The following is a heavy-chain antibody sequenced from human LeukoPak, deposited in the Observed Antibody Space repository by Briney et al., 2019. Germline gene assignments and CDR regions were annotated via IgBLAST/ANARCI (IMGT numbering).Heavy chain of an antibody. V-gene: IGHV3-30*18. D-gene: IGHD1-1*01. CDR1: GFTFSTYG. Sequence: GGSLRLSCVASGFTFSTYGMHWVRQAPGKGLDWVAAISYDGSHTYHADSVKGRFPISRDDSKNTLYLQMNSLRPEDTAVYYCAKGRSTTGTTPEFDYWGQGTLVTVSS. J-gene: IGHJ4*02. CDR3: AKGRSTTGTTPEFDY. CDR2: ISYDGSHT.